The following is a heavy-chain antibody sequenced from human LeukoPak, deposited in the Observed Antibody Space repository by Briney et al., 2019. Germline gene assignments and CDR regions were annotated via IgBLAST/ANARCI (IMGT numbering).Heavy chain of an antibody. CDR1: GFSFSDYP. CDR3: TKERSSDY. V-gene: IGHV3-49*04. J-gene: IGHJ4*02. Sequence: PGGSLRLSCTPSGFSFSDYPMNWVRQAPGKGLEWVGFIRSKGYGGTTGYAASVKGRFTISRDDSKTIAYLQMNSLKTEDTTFYYCTKERSSDYWGQGTLVTVSS. CDR2: IRSKGYGGTT. D-gene: IGHD6-6*01.